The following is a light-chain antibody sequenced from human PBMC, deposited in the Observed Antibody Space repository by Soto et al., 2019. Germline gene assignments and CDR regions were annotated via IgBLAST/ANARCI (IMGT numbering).Light chain of an antibody. CDR2: EGT. J-gene: IGLJ1*01. V-gene: IGLV2-23*01. Sequence: QSALTQPASVSGSPRQSXTIXCTGAKSDLGSYNLVSWFQHHPGKVPKVMIYEGTKRPSGVSDRFSGSKSDNTASLPISGLQAEDEGDYYCCSYAGDYMFVFGTGTKVTVL. CDR1: KSDLGSYNL. CDR3: CSYAGDYMFV.